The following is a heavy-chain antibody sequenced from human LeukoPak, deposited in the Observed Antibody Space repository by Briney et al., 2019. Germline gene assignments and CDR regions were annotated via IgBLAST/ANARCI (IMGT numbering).Heavy chain of an antibody. CDR2: IYTSGST. V-gene: IGHV4-4*07. CDR3: ARENYGSGRNGMDV. D-gene: IGHD3-10*01. CDR1: GGSISSYY. J-gene: IGHJ6*02. Sequence: KPSETLSLTCTVSGGSISSYYWSWIRQPAGKGLEWIGRIYTSGSTNYNPSLKSRVTISVDTSKNQFSLKLSSVTAADTAVYYCARENYGSGRNGMDVWGQGTTVTVSS.